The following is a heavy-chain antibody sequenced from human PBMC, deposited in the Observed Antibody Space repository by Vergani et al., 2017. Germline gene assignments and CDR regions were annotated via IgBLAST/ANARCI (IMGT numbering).Heavy chain of an antibody. CDR1: GFTFSNSW. J-gene: IGHJ4*02. D-gene: IGHD2-21*01. V-gene: IGHV3-7*03. CDR2: IKQDGSQK. Sequence: EVQLVESGGGLVQPGGSLTLSCAASGFTFSNSWMTWVRQVPGKGLEWVACIKQDGSQKYYADSVRGRFTISRDNVKNSLFLQMNSLRAEDTAFYYCADLYGDDGFSPFWGQGTLVTVSS. CDR3: ADLYGDDGFSPF.